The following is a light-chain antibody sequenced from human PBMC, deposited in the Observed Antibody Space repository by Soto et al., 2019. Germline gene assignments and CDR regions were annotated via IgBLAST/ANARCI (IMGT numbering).Light chain of an antibody. Sequence: QSVLTQPPSASGTPGQRVTISCSGSRSNIGSNTVNWYQQLPGTAPKLLIYSNNQRPSGVPDRFSVSESGTSASLAISGLQSEDEADYYCATWDDSLTGVIFGGGTQLTVL. CDR2: SNN. CDR1: RSNIGSNT. CDR3: ATWDDSLTGVI. J-gene: IGLJ2*01. V-gene: IGLV1-44*01.